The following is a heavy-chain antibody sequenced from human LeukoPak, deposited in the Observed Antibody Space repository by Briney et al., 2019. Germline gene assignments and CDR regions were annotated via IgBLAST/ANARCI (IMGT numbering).Heavy chain of an antibody. V-gene: IGHV4-59*08. CDR1: GGSISSYY. Sequence: SETLSLTCTVSGGSISSYYWSWIRQPPGKGLGWIGYIYYSGSTNYNPSLKSRVTISVDTSKNQFSLKLSSVTAADTAVYYCARRGSSGSGRDPWGQGTLVTVSS. D-gene: IGHD6-19*01. CDR3: ARRGSSGSGRDP. J-gene: IGHJ5*02. CDR2: IYYSGST.